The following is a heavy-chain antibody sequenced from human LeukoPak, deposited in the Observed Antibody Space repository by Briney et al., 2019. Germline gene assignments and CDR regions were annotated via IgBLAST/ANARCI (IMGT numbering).Heavy chain of an antibody. CDR2: INHNGST. J-gene: IGHJ4*02. CDR3: ARGLGGSIAVAGTAFDY. CDR1: GGSFSGYY. V-gene: IGHV4-34*01. D-gene: IGHD6-19*01. Sequence: ASETLSLTCAVYGGSFSGYYWSWIRQPPAKGREWIGEINHNGSTNYNPSLKTRVTISVDTSKSQFSLKLGSVTAADTAVYYCARGLGGSIAVAGTAFDYWGQGTLVTVSS.